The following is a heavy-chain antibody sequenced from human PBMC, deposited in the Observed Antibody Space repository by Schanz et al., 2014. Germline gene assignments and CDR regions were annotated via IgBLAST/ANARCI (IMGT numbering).Heavy chain of an antibody. CDR2: ISRDGTTS. V-gene: IGHV3-11*04. D-gene: IGHD6-6*01. CDR1: GFIFNDYY. CDR3: AKGRGGTSSEGLDQYYGMDV. J-gene: IGHJ6*02. Sequence: VQLLESGGGLVKPGGSLRLSCAASGFIFNDYYMNWIRQAPGKGLEWLSYISRDGTTSYYADSVKGRFTLSRDNSKNMLYLQMNSLRGEDTAVYFCAKGRGGTSSEGLDQYYGMDVWGQGTTVTVSS.